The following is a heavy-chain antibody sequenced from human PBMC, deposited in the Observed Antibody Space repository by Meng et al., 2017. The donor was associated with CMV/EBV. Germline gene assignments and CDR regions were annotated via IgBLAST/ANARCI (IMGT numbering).Heavy chain of an antibody. D-gene: IGHD6-13*01. CDR3: ARGVPSAAAPRWVDP. CDR1: GYTSSNYG. V-gene: IGHV1-18*01. J-gene: IGHJ5*02. Sequence: ASVKVSCKASGYTSSNYGIAWVRQAPGQGLEWMGWITTDDDSRKKQGRVTMTTDTSTSTAYMGLRSLRSDDTAVYYCARGVPSAAAPRWVDPWGQGTLVTVSS. CDR2: ITTDDDSR.